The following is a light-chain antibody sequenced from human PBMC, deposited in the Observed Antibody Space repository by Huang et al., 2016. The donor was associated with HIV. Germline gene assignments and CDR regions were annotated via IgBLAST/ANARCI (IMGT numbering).Light chain of an antibody. V-gene: IGKV3-11*01. CDR2: GAS. CDR1: QSVSTY. CDR3: HQRGDWPLT. Sequence: EIVLTQSPATLSLSPGERATLSCRARQSVSTYVAWFQQKPGQSPRLLIHGASNRATGTPTRFSGKESGPEFTLTISRPEPEDFAVYYCHQRGDWPLTVGGGTKVEIK. J-gene: IGKJ4*01.